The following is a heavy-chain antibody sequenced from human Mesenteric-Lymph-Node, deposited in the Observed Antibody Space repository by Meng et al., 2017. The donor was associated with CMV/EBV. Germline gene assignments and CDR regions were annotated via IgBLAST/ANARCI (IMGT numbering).Heavy chain of an antibody. V-gene: IGHV3-23*01. CDR2: ISGSGGST. CDR3: AKDQEGQWLVSDYFDY. Sequence: SGFTFSSYAMSWVRQAPGKGLEWVSAISGSGGSTYYADSVKGRFTISRDNSKNTLYLQMNSLRAEDTAVYYCAKDQEGQWLVSDYFDYWGQGTLVTVSS. J-gene: IGHJ4*02. CDR1: GFTFSSYA. D-gene: IGHD6-19*01.